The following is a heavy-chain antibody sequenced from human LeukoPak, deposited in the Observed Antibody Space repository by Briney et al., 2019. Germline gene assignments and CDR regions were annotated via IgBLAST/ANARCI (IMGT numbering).Heavy chain of an antibody. Sequence: GASVTVSCKASGYSFNSYYMQWVRQAPGQGLEWMGIFNPSGGSTSYTQNVHGRVTMTRNTSTSTVNMELSSLRSEDTAVYYCASGGYSSSWSGKIDYWGQGTLVTVSS. V-gene: IGHV1-46*02. D-gene: IGHD6-13*01. CDR2: FNPSGGST. J-gene: IGHJ4*02. CDR1: GYSFNSYY. CDR3: ASGGYSSSWSGKIDY.